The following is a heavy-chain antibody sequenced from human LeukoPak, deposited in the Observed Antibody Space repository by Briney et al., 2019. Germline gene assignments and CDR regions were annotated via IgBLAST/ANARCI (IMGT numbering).Heavy chain of an antibody. J-gene: IGHJ4*02. D-gene: IGHD2-21*01. V-gene: IGHV1-3*01. Sequence: ASVKVSCKASGCTFTSYGISWVRQAPGQRFEWMGWINAGNGHTKYSQNFQGRVTITRDSSASTAYMELSSLTSEDTAVYYCARGIWSARTVDYYLDYWGQGTLVTVSS. CDR2: INAGNGHT. CDR1: GCTFTSYG. CDR3: ARGIWSARTVDYYLDY.